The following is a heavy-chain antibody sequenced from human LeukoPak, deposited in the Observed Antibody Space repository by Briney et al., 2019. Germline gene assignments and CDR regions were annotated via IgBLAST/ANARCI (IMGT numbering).Heavy chain of an antibody. CDR1: GFTVSSNY. V-gene: IGHV3-53*01. CDR3: ASGSDSGSYHYYFDY. CDR2: IYSGGST. Sequence: PGGSLRLSCAASGFTVSSNYMSWVRQAPGKGLEWVSVIYSGGSTYYADSVKGRFTISRDNSKNTLYLQMNSLRAEDTAVYYCASGSDSGSYHYYFDYWGQGTLVTVSS. D-gene: IGHD1-26*01. J-gene: IGHJ4*02.